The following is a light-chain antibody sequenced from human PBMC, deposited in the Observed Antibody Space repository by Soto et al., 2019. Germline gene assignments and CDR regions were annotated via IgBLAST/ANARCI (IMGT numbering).Light chain of an antibody. CDR1: SSDVGSYNL. CDR2: EGS. V-gene: IGLV2-23*01. CDR3: CSYAGSSTVV. J-gene: IGLJ2*01. Sequence: QSALTQPASVSGSPGQSITISCTGTSSDVGSYNLVSWYQQHPGKAPKLMIYEGSKRPSGVSNRFSGSKSGNTASLTISGLQAEDAADYYCCSYAGSSTVVFGGGTKGTVL.